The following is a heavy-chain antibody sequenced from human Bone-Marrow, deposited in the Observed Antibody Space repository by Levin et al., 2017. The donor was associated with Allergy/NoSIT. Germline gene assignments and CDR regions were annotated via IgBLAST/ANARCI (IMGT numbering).Heavy chain of an antibody. CDR2: IIPLFGTP. J-gene: IGHJ5*01. CDR3: ARSHLPAAVNNWFDS. Sequence: SVKVSCKASGGTFRNNGINWVRQAPGQGPEWMGGIIPLFGTPNYAQKFQGRVTITADEFTGTAYMELSSLRSEDMAVYYCARSHLPAAVNNWFDSWGQGTLVTVSS. D-gene: IGHD2-2*01. V-gene: IGHV1-69*13. CDR1: GGTFRNNG.